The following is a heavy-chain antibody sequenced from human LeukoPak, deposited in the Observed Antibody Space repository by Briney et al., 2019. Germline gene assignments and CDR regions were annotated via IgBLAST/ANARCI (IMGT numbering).Heavy chain of an antibody. CDR2: ISAYNGNT. CDR3: ARDPPPYCSSTSCYLSASDY. Sequence: GASVKVSCKASGYTFTSYGISWVRQAPGQGLEWMGWISAYNGNTNCAQKLQGRVTMATDTSTSTAYMELRSLRSDDTAVYYCARDPPPYCSSTSCYLSASDYWGQGTLVTVSS. CDR1: GYTFTSYG. V-gene: IGHV1-18*01. J-gene: IGHJ4*02. D-gene: IGHD2-2*01.